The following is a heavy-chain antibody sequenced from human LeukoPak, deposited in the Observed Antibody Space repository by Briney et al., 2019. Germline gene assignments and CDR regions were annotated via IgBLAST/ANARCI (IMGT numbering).Heavy chain of an antibody. V-gene: IGHV3-43*01. CDR2: ISWDGGST. CDR1: GFTFDDYT. D-gene: IGHD3-3*01. CDR3: ARVRFLEWLPDY. J-gene: IGHJ4*02. Sequence: PGGSLRLSCAASGFTFDDYTMHWVRQAPGKGLEWVSLISWDGGSTYYADSVKGRFTIPRDNAKNSLYLQMNSLRAEDTAVYYCARVRFLEWLPDYWGQGTLVTVSS.